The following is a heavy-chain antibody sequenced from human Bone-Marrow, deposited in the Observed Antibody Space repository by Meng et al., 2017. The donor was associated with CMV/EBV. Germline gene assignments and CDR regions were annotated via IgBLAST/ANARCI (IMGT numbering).Heavy chain of an antibody. CDR1: GFTFDDFA. J-gene: IGHJ4*02. D-gene: IGHD3-3*01. V-gene: IGHV3-9*01. Sequence: SLKISCAASGFTFDDFAMHWVRQAPGKGLEWVSGISWNSGYIGYADSVKGRFTISRDNAKNSLYLQMSSLRAEDTAVYYCVNSGTYYDFWSGYRFDYWDQGTLVTVSS. CDR2: ISWNSGYI. CDR3: VNSGTYYDFWSGYRFDY.